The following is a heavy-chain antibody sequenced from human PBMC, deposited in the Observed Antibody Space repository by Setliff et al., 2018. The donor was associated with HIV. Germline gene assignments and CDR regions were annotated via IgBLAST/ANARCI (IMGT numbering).Heavy chain of an antibody. CDR3: TRGRLLWSGSYYYYYMDV. V-gene: IGHV3-7*03. J-gene: IGHJ6*03. CDR1: GFTFSNYW. CDR2: INQDGSEK. D-gene: IGHD3-10*01. Sequence: GGSLRLSCTASGFTFSNYWMSWVRQAPGKGLEWVANINQDGSEKYYLVSVKGRFTISRDNAKNSLFLQMNSLRADDTAVYYCTRGRLLWSGSYYYYYMDVWGKGTTVTVSS.